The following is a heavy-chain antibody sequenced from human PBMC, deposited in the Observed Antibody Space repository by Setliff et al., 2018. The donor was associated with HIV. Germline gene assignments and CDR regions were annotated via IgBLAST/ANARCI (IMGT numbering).Heavy chain of an antibody. V-gene: IGHV1-8*02. CDR3: ARGHSGNDY. CDR1: GYTFTNYD. Sequence: ASVKVSCKASGYTFTNYDINWVRQATGQGLEWMGRMNPDSGNTEYAQQFQGRVTMTRNTSISTAYMELSSLRSEDTAIYYCARGHSGNDYWGQGTLVTVTS. CDR2: MNPDSGNT. J-gene: IGHJ4*02. D-gene: IGHD1-1*01.